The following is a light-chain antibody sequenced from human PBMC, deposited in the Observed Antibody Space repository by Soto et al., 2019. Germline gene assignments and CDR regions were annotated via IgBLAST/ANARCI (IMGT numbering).Light chain of an antibody. CDR3: CSYTSSSTHV. Sequence: QSALTQPASVSGSPGQSITISCTGTSSDVGGYNFVSWYQQHPGKVPKLMIFDVNRRPSGVSDRFSGSKSGNTASLTISGLQADDEGEYYCCSYTSSSTHVFGSGTKLTVL. CDR1: SSDVGGYNF. V-gene: IGLV2-14*03. CDR2: DVN. J-gene: IGLJ1*01.